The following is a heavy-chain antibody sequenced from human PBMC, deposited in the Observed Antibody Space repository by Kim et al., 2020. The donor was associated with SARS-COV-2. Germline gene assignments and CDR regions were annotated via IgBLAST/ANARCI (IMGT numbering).Heavy chain of an antibody. CDR3: AKARAVAAQVSFDY. J-gene: IGHJ4*02. D-gene: IGHD6-19*01. V-gene: IGHV3-23*01. Sequence: ADSVKGRFTNHRHNSKNTLYLQMNSLWAEDTAVYYCAKARAVAAQVSFDYWGQGTLVTVSS.